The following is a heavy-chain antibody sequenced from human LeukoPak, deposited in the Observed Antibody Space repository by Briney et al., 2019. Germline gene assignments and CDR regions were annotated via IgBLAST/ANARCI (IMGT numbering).Heavy chain of an antibody. Sequence: PGGSLKLSCAASGFTFSGSAMHWVRQASGKGLEWVGRIRSKANSYATAYAASVKGRFTISRDDSKNTAYLQMNSLKTEDTAVYYCIRATMVRGVITKQFDYWGQGTLVTVSS. V-gene: IGHV3-73*01. D-gene: IGHD3-10*01. CDR3: IRATMVRGVITKQFDY. J-gene: IGHJ4*02. CDR2: IRSKANSYAT. CDR1: GFTFSGSA.